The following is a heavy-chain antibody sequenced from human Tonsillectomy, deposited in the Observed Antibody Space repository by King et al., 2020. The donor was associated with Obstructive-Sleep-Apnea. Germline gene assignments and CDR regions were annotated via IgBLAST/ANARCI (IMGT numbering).Heavy chain of an antibody. CDR1: GGSISSSRYY. CDR2: YYYSGST. V-gene: IGHV4-39*07. J-gene: IGHJ4*02. Sequence: QLQESGPGLVKPSETLSLTCTVSGGSISSSRYYWGWVRQPPGKGLEWIGRYYYSGSTYYNPSLNSRVTISVETSKNQFSLKLSFVTAADTAVYYCARVAQGYCSGGSCLDSWGQGTLVTVSS. CDR3: ARVAQGYCSGGSCLDS. D-gene: IGHD2-15*01.